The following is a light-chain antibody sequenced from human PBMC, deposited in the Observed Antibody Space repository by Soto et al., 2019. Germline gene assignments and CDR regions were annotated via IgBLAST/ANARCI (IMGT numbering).Light chain of an antibody. CDR1: SSNIGSNH. V-gene: IGLV1-47*02. CDR2: SNS. CDR3: ASWDDSLSGVL. Sequence: QSVLTQPPSASGTPGQRVTISCSGSSSNIGSNHVFWYQQLPGTAPKLLIYSNSQRPSGVPGRFSGSKSGTSASLASLAISGLRSEDEGDYFCASWDDSLSGVLFGGGTKVTVL. J-gene: IGLJ2*01.